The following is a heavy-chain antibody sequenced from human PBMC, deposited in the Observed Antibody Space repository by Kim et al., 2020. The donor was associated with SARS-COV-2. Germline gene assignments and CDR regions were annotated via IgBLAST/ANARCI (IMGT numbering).Heavy chain of an antibody. CDR3: ATKGVGATWGPYYYYGMDV. CDR1: GYTLTELS. J-gene: IGHJ6*02. D-gene: IGHD1-26*01. Sequence: ASVKVSCKVSGYTLTELSMHWVRQAPGKGLEWMGGFDPEDGETIYAQKFQGRVTMTEDTSTDTAYMELSSLRSEDTAVYYCATKGVGATWGPYYYYGMDVWGQGTTVTVSS. CDR2: FDPEDGET. V-gene: IGHV1-24*01.